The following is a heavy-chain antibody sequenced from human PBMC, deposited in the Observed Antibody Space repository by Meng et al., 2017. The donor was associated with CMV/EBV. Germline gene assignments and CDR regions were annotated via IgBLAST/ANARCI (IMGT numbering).Heavy chain of an antibody. J-gene: IGHJ3*02. Sequence: GESLKISCAASGFTFSSYSMNWVRQAPGKGLEWVSSITPNSSYILYADSMKGRVTISRDNAKDSLYLQMNSLRAEDTAVYYCARIGLYPGRMYQLNAFDIWGQGTMVTVSS. D-gene: IGHD2-2*01. V-gene: IGHV3-21*06. CDR2: ITPNSSYI. CDR1: GFTFSSYS. CDR3: ARIGLYPGRMYQLNAFDI.